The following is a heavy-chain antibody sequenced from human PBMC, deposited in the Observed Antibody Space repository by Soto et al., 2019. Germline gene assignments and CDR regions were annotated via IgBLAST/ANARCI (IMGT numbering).Heavy chain of an antibody. Sequence: EVQLVESGGNLVQPGRSLRLSCAASGFTVGDYAMHWVRQAPGKGLEWISSINENSGSLDYADSVKGRFTISRDNAKNSLYLQMNSLRIEDTALYYCAKDARWRLDFWGQGTLVTVSS. CDR1: GFTVGDYA. J-gene: IGHJ4*02. CDR3: AKDARWRLDF. D-gene: IGHD1-1*01. V-gene: IGHV3-9*01. CDR2: INENSGSL.